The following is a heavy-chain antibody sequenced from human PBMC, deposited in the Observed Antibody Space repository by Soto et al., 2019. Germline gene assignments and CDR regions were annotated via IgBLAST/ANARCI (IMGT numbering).Heavy chain of an antibody. CDR1: GGTFSSYT. Sequence: SVKVSCKASGGTFSSYTISWVRQAPGQGLEWMGRIIPILGIANYAQKFQGRVTITADKSTSTAYMELSSLRSEDTAVYYCARAEHDSPEATDYWGQGTLVTVSS. J-gene: IGHJ4*02. D-gene: IGHD1-1*01. V-gene: IGHV1-69*02. CDR3: ARAEHDSPEATDY. CDR2: IIPILGIA.